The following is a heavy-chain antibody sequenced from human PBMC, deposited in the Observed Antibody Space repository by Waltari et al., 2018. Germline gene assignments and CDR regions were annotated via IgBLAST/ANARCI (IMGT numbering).Heavy chain of an antibody. J-gene: IGHJ4*02. Sequence: QVQLQESGPGLVKPSETLSLTCTVSGGSISSYYWGWIRQPPGKGLEWIGYIYYSGSTNYNPALKSRVTISVDTSKNQFALKLSSVTAADTAVYYCARASMGSFDYWGQGTLVTVSS. CDR2: IYYSGST. V-gene: IGHV4-59*01. CDR1: GGSISSYY. CDR3: ARASMGSFDY.